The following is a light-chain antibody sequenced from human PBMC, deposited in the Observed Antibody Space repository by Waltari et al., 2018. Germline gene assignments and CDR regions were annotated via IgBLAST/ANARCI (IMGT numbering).Light chain of an antibody. CDR3: LQYNGEPRT. V-gene: IGKV1-5*03. CDR2: KAS. CDR1: KHINTW. J-gene: IGKJ1*01. Sequence: DIQMTQSPSTLSASVGDRVTITCRASKHINTWLAWHQQKPGKAPKLLIYKASSLESGVPSRWSRSGSGREVTLTISSLQPDDFATYYCLQYNGEPRTFGQGTKVEVK.